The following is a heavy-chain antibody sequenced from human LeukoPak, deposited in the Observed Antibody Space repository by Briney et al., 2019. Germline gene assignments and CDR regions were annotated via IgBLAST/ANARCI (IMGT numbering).Heavy chain of an antibody. CDR3: ARGTAMVNPGTLDY. CDR2: IFYSGST. Sequence: SETLSLTCTVSGGSISGTIYYWGWIRQPPGKGLEWIGSIFYSGSTYYNPSLKSRVTISVDTSKNQFSLELSSVTAADTAVYSCARGTAMVNPGTLDYWGQGTLVTVSS. V-gene: IGHV4-39*01. J-gene: IGHJ4*02. D-gene: IGHD5-18*01. CDR1: GGSISGTIYY.